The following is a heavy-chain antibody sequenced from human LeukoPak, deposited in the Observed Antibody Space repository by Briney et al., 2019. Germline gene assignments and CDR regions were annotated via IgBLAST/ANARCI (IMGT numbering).Heavy chain of an antibody. V-gene: IGHV4-30-2*01. Sequence: SETLSLTCAVSGGSISSGGYSWSWIRQPPGKGLEWIGYIYHSGSTYYNPSLKSRVTISVDRSKNQFSLKLSSVTAADTAVFYCARVTPTIASNFDYWGQGTLVTVSS. D-gene: IGHD5-24*01. CDR1: GGSISSGGYS. J-gene: IGHJ4*02. CDR3: ARVTPTIASNFDY. CDR2: IYHSGST.